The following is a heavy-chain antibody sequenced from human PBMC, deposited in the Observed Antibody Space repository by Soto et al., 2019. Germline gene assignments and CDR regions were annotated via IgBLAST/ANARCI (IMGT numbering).Heavy chain of an antibody. CDR1: GGAVSTFSYY. V-gene: IGHV4-61*01. CDR3: ARTQYSDIYFVS. CDR2: IFYSGST. Sequence: SETVALTCTVSGGAVSTFSYYWAWIRQPPGKGLEWIAFIFYSGSTNYNPSLKNRVTMSVDTSKDQFSLRLSSVTAADTAVYYCARTQYSDIYFVSWGHGLLVTV. J-gene: IGHJ4*01. D-gene: IGHD4-17*01.